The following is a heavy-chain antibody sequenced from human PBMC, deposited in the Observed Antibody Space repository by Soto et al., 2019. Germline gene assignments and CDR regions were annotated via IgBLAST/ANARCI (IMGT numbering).Heavy chain of an antibody. CDR1: GYSFTSYD. D-gene: IGHD2-21*02. CDR3: ARVSFLAPVTGAEIFDF. V-gene: IGHV1-8*01. CDR2: VNPNSGDT. J-gene: IGHJ3*01. Sequence: QVQLVQSGAEVKKPGASVKVSCKASGYSFTSYDMNWVRQAPGQELEWMGWVNPNSGDTDYAQKFQDRVTMTTETSIRTAYMELSSLRSEDTAVYYCARVSFLAPVTGAEIFDFWGQGTMVTVSS.